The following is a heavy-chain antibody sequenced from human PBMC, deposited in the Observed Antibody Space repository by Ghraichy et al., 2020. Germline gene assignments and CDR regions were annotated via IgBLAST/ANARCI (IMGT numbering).Heavy chain of an antibody. Sequence: NLSLTCTVSGDSINSYSWSWIRQSAGKGLEWIGRIFTSGSTHYNPSLKSRVTMSADTSKNQVSLKLDSVTAADTAVYYCARGHYNSRLYFHNVDIWGQGTSVTGSS. D-gene: IGHD1-14*01. J-gene: IGHJ6*02. CDR1: GDSINSYS. CDR3: ARGHYNSRLYFHNVDI. CDR2: IFTSGST. V-gene: IGHV4-4*07.